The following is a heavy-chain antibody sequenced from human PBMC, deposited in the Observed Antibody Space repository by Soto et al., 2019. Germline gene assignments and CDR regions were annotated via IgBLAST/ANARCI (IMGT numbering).Heavy chain of an antibody. V-gene: IGHV4-39*01. J-gene: IGHJ2*01. CDR2: IYYSGST. CDR1: GGSISSSSYY. Sequence: QLQLQESGPGLVKPSETLSLTCTVSGGSISSSSYYWGWIRQPPGKGLEWIGSIYYSGSTYYNPSLKSRVTISVDTSKNQFSLKLSSLTAAVTAVYYCARTPAGYFDLWGRGTLVTVSS. CDR3: ARTPAGYFDL.